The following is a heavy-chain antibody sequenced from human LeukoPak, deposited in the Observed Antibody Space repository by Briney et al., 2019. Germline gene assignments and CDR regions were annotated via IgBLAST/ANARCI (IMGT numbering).Heavy chain of an antibody. V-gene: IGHV3-23*01. CDR1: GFTFSSYG. Sequence: GGSLGLSCAASGFTFSSYGMHWVRQAPGKGLEWVSAISGSGGSTYYAESVKGRFTISRDNSKNTLYLQMNSLRAEDTAVYYCAKDRLYYGSGSPKIFDYWGQGTLVTVSS. CDR2: ISGSGGST. J-gene: IGHJ4*02. D-gene: IGHD3-10*01. CDR3: AKDRLYYGSGSPKIFDY.